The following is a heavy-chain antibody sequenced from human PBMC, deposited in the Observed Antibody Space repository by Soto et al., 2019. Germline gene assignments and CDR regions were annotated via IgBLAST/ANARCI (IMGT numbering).Heavy chain of an antibody. CDR3: ARHPRDGYKFSYYFDY. CDR2: IYYSGST. V-gene: IGHV4-59*08. D-gene: IGHD5-12*01. J-gene: IGHJ4*02. CDR1: GGSISSYY. Sequence: SETLSLTCTVSGGSISSYYWSWIRQPPGKGLEWIGYIYYSGSTNYNPSLKSRVTISVDTSKNQFSLKLSSVTTADTAVYYCARHPRDGYKFSYYFDYWGQGTLVTVSS.